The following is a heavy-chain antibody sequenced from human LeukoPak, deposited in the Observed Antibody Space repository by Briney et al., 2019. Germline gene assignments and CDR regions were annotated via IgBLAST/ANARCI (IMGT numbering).Heavy chain of an antibody. J-gene: IGHJ4*02. CDR2: INHSGST. D-gene: IGHD3-10*01. CDR1: GGSIGSSSYY. CDR3: ARHGTMVRGAPPFDY. V-gene: IGHV4-39*01. Sequence: PSETLSLTCTVSGGSIGSSSYYWGWIRQPPGKGLEWIGEINHSGSTNYNPSLKSRVTISVDTSKNQFSLKLSSVTAADTAVYYCARHGTMVRGAPPFDYWGQGTLVTVSS.